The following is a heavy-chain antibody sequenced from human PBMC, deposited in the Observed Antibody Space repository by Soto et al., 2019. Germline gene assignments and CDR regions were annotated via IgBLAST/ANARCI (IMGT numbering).Heavy chain of an antibody. CDR1: GYTFTFRY. Sequence: SVRVSCKASGYTFTFRYLHWVRQAPGQALEWMGWITPFKSDTNYAQKFQDRVTITRDRSVSTAYMELSNLRSDDTAMYYCARSPFAGSDAFDIWGQGTMVTVSS. CDR2: ITPFKSDT. CDR3: ARSPFAGSDAFDI. J-gene: IGHJ3*02. V-gene: IGHV1-45*02. D-gene: IGHD1-1*01.